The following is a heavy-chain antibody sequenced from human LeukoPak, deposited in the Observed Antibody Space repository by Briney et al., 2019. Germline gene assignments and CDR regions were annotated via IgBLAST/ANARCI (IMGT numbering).Heavy chain of an antibody. J-gene: IGHJ5*02. CDR1: GGSFSGYY. V-gene: IGHV4-34*01. CDR3: ARAARYCSGGSCFRGSRWFDP. D-gene: IGHD2-15*01. CDR2: INHSGST. Sequence: SETLSLTCAVYGGSFSGYYWSWIRQPPGKGLEWIGEINHSGSTYYNPSLKSRVTISVDTSKNQFSLKLSSVTAADTAVYYCARAARYCSGGSCFRGSRWFDPWGQGTLVTVSS.